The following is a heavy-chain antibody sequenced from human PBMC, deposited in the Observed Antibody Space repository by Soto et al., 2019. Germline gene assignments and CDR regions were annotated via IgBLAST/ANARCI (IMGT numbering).Heavy chain of an antibody. D-gene: IGHD3-3*01. CDR3: VRDFWSGSGGMDV. Sequence: QVQLVQSGAEVKKPGSSVKVSCKASGGTFSSYAISWVRQAPGQGLEWMGGIIPIFGTANYAQKFQGRVTITADESTKTAYMELNSLGSEEAAVYYCVRDFWSGSGGMDVLGQGTTVTVSS. CDR1: GGTFSSYA. CDR2: IIPIFGTA. V-gene: IGHV1-69*12. J-gene: IGHJ6*02.